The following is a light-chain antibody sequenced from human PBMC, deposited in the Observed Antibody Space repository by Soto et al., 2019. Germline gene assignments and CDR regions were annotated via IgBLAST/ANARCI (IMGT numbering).Light chain of an antibody. CDR2: DTS. J-gene: IGLJ3*02. CDR1: TGAVTSGQY. Sequence: QAVVTQEPSLTVSPGGTVTLTCGSSTGAVTSGQYSYWLQQKPGQAPRTLIYDTSNKHSWTPARFSGSLLGGKAALTLSGAQPEDEAAYYCMLSYSGDWVFSGGTKLTVL. CDR3: MLSYSGDWV. V-gene: IGLV7-46*01.